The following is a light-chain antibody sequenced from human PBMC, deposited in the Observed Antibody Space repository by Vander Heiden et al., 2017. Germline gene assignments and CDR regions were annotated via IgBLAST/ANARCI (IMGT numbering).Light chain of an antibody. Sequence: SVLTQPPSVSAAPGQRVTISCTGSSSNIGAGYDVHWYQQLPGTAPKLLIYGNSNRPSGVPDRFSGSKSGTSASLAITGLQAEDEADYYCQSYDSSLSGYVFGTGTKVTVL. CDR3: QSYDSSLSGYV. CDR1: SSNIGAGYD. V-gene: IGLV1-40*01. J-gene: IGLJ1*01. CDR2: GNS.